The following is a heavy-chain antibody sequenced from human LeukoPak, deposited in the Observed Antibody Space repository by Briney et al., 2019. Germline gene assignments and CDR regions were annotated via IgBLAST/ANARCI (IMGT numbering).Heavy chain of an antibody. D-gene: IGHD4-11*01. CDR1: GFTFSSYG. J-gene: IGHJ3*02. Sequence: GGSLRLSCAASGFTFSSYGMHWVRQAPGKGLEWVAFIRYDGSNKYYADSVKGRSTISRDNSKNTLYLQMNSLRAEDTAVYYCAKATTVIENAFDIWGQGTMVTVSS. CDR3: AKATTVIENAFDI. CDR2: IRYDGSNK. V-gene: IGHV3-30*02.